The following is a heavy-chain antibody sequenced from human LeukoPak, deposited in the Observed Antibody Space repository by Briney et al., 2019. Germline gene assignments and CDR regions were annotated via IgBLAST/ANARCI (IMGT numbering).Heavy chain of an antibody. CDR2: ILHSGST. CDR1: GYSISSGYY. CDR3: ARATKFYYYYYMDV. V-gene: IGHV4-38-2*01. J-gene: IGHJ6*03. D-gene: IGHD1-26*01. Sequence: SETLSLTCAVSGYSISSGYYWGWIRQPPGKGLEWIGSILHSGSTYYNPSLKSRVTISVGTSKNQFSLKLNSVTATDTAVYYCARATKFYYYYYMDVWGKGTTVTVSS.